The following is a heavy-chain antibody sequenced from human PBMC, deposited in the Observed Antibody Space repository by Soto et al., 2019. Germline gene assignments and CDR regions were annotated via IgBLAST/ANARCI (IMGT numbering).Heavy chain of an antibody. CDR2: IRGSSNNI. CDR3: AAEALCGADCYFFEY. CDR1: GFNLTNYE. D-gene: IGHD2-21*02. Sequence: EVKLLETGGGSVQPGGSLRLSCAVSGFNLTNYEMNWVRQVPGKGLEWISKIRGSSNNIYYADSVKGRFPISRDNANNLLFLQMNSLRAEDTAFYYCAAEALCGADCYFFEYWGQGTLVTVSS. V-gene: IGHV3-48*03. J-gene: IGHJ4*02.